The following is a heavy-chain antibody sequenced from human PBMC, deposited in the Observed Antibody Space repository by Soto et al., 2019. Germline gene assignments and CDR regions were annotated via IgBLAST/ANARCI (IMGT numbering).Heavy chain of an antibody. V-gene: IGHV1-69*01. CDR3: ARGGGLGYCSGGSCYASFDY. D-gene: IGHD2-15*01. J-gene: IGHJ4*02. CDR2: IIPIFGTA. Sequence: QVQRVQSGAEVKKPGSSVKVSCKASGGTFSSYAISWVRQAPGQGLEWMGGIIPIFGTANYAQKFQGRVTITKDESTGTAYIELSMLRSEDTALYYCARGGGLGYCSGGSCYASFDYGGQVNLVTV. CDR1: GGTFSSYA.